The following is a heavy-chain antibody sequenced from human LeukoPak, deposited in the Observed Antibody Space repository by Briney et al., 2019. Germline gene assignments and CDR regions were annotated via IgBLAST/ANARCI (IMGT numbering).Heavy chain of an antibody. CDR3: ARVQGTTGTTSRIFDY. V-gene: IGHV4-34*01. CDR1: GGSFSGYY. D-gene: IGHD1-1*01. J-gene: IGHJ4*02. Sequence: SETLSLTCAVYGGSFSGYYWSWIRQPPGKGLEWIGEINHSGSTNYNPSLTGRVTISVDTSKNQFSLKLGSVAAAGTAVYYCARVQGTTGTTSRIFDYGSQGTLVTVSA. CDR2: INHSGST.